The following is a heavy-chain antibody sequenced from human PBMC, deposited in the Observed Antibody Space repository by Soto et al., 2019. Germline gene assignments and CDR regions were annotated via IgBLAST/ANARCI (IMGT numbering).Heavy chain of an antibody. CDR2: IIANGGST. CDR1: GFTFSSYT. D-gene: IGHD2-15*01. CDR3: AKAGSAGSCYGC. Sequence: GGSLRLSCAASGFTFSSYTMGWVRQAPGKGLEWVSDIIANGGSTFYADSVKGRFTISRDNSKNTLLLQMNSLRAEDTALYYCAKAGSAGSCYGCWGQGTLVTVSS. J-gene: IGHJ4*02. V-gene: IGHV3-23*01.